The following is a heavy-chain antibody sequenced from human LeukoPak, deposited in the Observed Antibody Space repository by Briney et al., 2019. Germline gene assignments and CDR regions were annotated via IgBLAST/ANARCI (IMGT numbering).Heavy chain of an antibody. Sequence: ASVKVSCKASGYTFTGYYMHWVRQAPGQGLEWMGWINPNSGGTNYAQKFQGRVTMTRDTSISTAYMELSRLRSDDTAVYYCAGIWFGDPNYYFDYWGQGTLVTVSS. CDR3: AGIWFGDPNYYFDY. J-gene: IGHJ4*02. CDR2: INPNSGGT. CDR1: GYTFTGYY. D-gene: IGHD3-10*01. V-gene: IGHV1-2*02.